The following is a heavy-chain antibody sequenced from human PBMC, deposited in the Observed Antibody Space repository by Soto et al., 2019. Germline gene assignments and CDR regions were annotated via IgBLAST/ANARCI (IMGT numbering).Heavy chain of an antibody. D-gene: IGHD6-6*01. CDR2: ISSSSSYI. J-gene: IGHJ4*02. Sequence: GGSLRLSCAASGFTFSSYSMNWVRQAPGKGLEWVSSISSSSSYIYYADSVKGRFTISRDNAKNSLYLQMNSLRAEDTAVYYCAREWVAQLVKEPNYWGPGTLVTVSS. V-gene: IGHV3-21*01. CDR1: GFTFSSYS. CDR3: AREWVAQLVKEPNY.